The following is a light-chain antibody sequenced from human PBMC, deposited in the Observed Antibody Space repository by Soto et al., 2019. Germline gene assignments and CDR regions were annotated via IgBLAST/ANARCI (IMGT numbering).Light chain of an antibody. J-gene: IGKJ1*01. Sequence: EIVMTQSPATLSVSPGERATLSCRASQSVSSNLAWYQHKPGQAPRLLIYGASTRATGIPARFSGSGSGTEFTLTISSLQSEDFAVYYCLQYNNWPRTFGQGTKVEIK. V-gene: IGKV3-15*01. CDR3: LQYNNWPRT. CDR2: GAS. CDR1: QSVSSN.